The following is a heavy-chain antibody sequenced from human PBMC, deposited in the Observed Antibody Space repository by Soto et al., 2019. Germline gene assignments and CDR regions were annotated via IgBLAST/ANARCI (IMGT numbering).Heavy chain of an antibody. CDR1: GGSISSGGYS. J-gene: IGHJ4*02. CDR3: ARAYSGYDWSFDY. Sequence: PSETLSLTCAVSGGSISSGGYSWSWIRQPPGKGLEWIGYMYHSGSTYYNPSLKSRVTISIDRSKNQFSLKLSSVTAADTAVYYCARAYSGYDWSFDYWGQGTLVTVSS. D-gene: IGHD5-12*01. CDR2: MYHSGST. V-gene: IGHV4-30-2*01.